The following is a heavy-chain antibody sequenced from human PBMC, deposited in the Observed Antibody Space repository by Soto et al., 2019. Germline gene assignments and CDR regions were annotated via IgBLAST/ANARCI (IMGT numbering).Heavy chain of an antibody. D-gene: IGHD2-2*01. CDR1: GYTFTSYG. Sequence: QVQLVQSGAEVKKPGASVKVSCKASGYTFTSYGISWVRQAPGHGLEWMGWISAYNGNTNYAQKLQGRVTMTTDTSTSTAYMELRSLRSDDTAVYYCARSRWVVPAAMPIDYWGQGTLVTVSS. CDR3: ARSRWVVPAAMPIDY. J-gene: IGHJ4*02. V-gene: IGHV1-18*01. CDR2: ISAYNGNT.